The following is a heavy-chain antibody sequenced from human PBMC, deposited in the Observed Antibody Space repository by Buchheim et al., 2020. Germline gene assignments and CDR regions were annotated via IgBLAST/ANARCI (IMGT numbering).Heavy chain of an antibody. Sequence: QVQLQQWGAGLLKPSETLSLTCAVYGGSFSGYYWSWIRQPPGKGLEWIGEINHSGSTNYNPSLKSRVTISVDTSKNQFSLKLSSVTAADTAVYYCARGRDYGDYVDYYYGMDVWGQGTT. CDR2: INHSGST. CDR3: ARGRDYGDYVDYYYGMDV. J-gene: IGHJ6*02. V-gene: IGHV4-34*01. D-gene: IGHD4-17*01. CDR1: GGSFSGYY.